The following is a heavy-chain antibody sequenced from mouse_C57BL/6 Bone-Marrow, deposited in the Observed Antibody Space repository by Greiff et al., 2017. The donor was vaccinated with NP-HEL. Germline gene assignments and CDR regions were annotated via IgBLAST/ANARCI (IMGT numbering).Heavy chain of an antibody. CDR2: IYPGDGDT. D-gene: IGHD1-1*01. V-gene: IGHV1-80*01. CDR1: GYAFSSYW. J-gene: IGHJ4*01. CDR3: AREGSKGYAMDY. Sequence: QVQLQQSGAELVKPGASVKISCKASGYAFSSYWMNWVKQRPGKGLEWIGQIYPGDGDTNYNGKFKGKATLTADKSSSTAYMQLSSLTSEDSAVYFWAREGSKGYAMDYWGQGTSVTVSS.